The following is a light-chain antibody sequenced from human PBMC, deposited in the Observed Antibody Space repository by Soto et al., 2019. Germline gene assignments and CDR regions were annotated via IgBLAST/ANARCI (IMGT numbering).Light chain of an antibody. V-gene: IGKV3-15*01. CDR1: QSVRSA. Sequence: EIVMTQSPATLSVSAGQSATLSCRASQSVRSALAWYQQKPGQAPRLLIYDASSRATGVPARFSGSGSGTDFTLTISSLQSEDFAVYHCQQYNDWPITFGQGTRLDIK. CDR3: QQYNDWPIT. CDR2: DAS. J-gene: IGKJ5*01.